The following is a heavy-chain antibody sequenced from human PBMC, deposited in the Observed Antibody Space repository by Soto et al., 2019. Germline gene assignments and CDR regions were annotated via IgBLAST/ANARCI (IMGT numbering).Heavy chain of an antibody. CDR3: AKDGGYSYGSLDY. CDR1: GFTFSSYG. Sequence: GSLRLSCAASGFTFSSYGMHWVRQAPGKGLEWVAVISYDGSNKYYADSVKGRFTISRDNSKNTLYLQMNSLRAEDTAVYYCAKDGGYSYGSLDYWGQGT. CDR2: ISYDGSNK. D-gene: IGHD5-18*01. J-gene: IGHJ4*02. V-gene: IGHV3-30*18.